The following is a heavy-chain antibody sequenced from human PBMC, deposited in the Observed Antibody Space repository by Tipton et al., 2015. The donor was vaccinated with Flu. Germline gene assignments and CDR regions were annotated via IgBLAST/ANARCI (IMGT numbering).Heavy chain of an antibody. CDR2: IYTSGGS. CDR3: ARGSGSGTFMIFDF. D-gene: IGHD3-10*01. CDR1: GYSLSSYY. Sequence: LRLSCIVSGYSLSSYYWSWIRQPAGKGLEWIGRIYTSGGSKYNPSLRGRLTMSVDASKKEFSLKLSSVTAADTAVYYCARGSGSGTFMIFDFWGQGTLVTVSS. V-gene: IGHV4-4*07. J-gene: IGHJ4*02.